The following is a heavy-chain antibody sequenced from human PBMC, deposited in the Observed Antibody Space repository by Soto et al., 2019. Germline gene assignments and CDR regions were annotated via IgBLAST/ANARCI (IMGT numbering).Heavy chain of an antibody. V-gene: IGHV3-23*01. Sequence: EVQLLESGGGLVQRGGSLRLSCAASGFIFNNYAMTWVRQAPWKGLEWVARVSGRGGSAYYADSVKGLLTISRDNYNNTLYLQMTNVRGEDTAVYYCVRRAGGAVVWYYDLWGRGTLVSVFS. CDR1: GFIFNNYA. J-gene: IGHJ2*01. CDR3: VRRAGGAVVWYYDL. CDR2: VSGRGGSA. D-gene: IGHD2-21*01.